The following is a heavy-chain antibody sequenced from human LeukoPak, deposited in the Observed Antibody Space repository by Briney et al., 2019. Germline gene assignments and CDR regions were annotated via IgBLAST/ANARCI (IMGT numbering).Heavy chain of an antibody. V-gene: IGHV1-2*06. CDR1: GYTSTGYY. D-gene: IGHD1-26*01. CDR2: INPNSGGT. CDR3: ARDSSGSYDY. J-gene: IGHJ4*02. Sequence: ASVTVSCKASGYTSTGYYMHWVRQAPGQGLEWMGRINPNSGGTNYAQKFQGRVTMTRDTSISTAYMELSRLRSDDTAVYYCARDSSGSYDYWGQGTLVTVSS.